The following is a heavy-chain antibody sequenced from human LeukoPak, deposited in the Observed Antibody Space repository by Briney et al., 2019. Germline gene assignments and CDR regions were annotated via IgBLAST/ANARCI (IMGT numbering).Heavy chain of an antibody. V-gene: IGHV1-69*05. Sequence: ASVKVSCKASGGTFSSYAISWVRQAPGQGLEWMGRIIPIFGTANYAQKFQGRVTITTDESTSTAYMELSSLRSEDMAVYYCARDLPGGDYYDSSGYYLGSWFDPWGQGTLVTVSS. CDR1: GGTFSSYA. CDR2: IIPIFGTA. CDR3: ARDLPGGDYYDSSGYYLGSWFDP. J-gene: IGHJ5*02. D-gene: IGHD3-22*01.